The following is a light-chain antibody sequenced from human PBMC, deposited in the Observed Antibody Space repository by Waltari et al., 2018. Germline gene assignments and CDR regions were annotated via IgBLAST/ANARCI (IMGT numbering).Light chain of an antibody. CDR1: EDIRNE. Sequence: AIQMTQSPSSLSASVGDRVTITCRASEDIRNELGWYQQKPGKAPRLLIFAASTLQSGVPSRFSGSGSGTDFTLTISSLQPEDFATYFCLQDYIFPLTFGGGTTVEI. V-gene: IGKV1-6*01. CDR2: AAS. CDR3: LQDYIFPLT. J-gene: IGKJ4*01.